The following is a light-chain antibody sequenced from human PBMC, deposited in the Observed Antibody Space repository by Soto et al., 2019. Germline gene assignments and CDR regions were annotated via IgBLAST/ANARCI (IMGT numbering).Light chain of an antibody. CDR1: SGSIASKY. CDR3: QSYDSRNVV. J-gene: IGLJ2*01. Sequence: NFMLTQPHSVSESPGKTVTISCTRSSGSIASKYVQWYQQRPGSAPTTVIYEDNQRPSGVPDRFSGSIDSSSNSASLTISGLKNEDEADYYGQSYDSRNVVLGGGTKLTVL. CDR2: EDN. V-gene: IGLV6-57*03.